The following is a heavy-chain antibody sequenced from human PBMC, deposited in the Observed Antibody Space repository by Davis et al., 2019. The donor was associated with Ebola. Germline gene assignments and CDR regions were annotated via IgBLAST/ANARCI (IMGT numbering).Heavy chain of an antibody. J-gene: IGHJ4*02. D-gene: IGHD4-11*01. CDR2: NYPGDSDT. Sequence: GESLKTSCKGSGYSFTTYWIAWVRQTPAKGLEWMGINYPGDSDTRYSPSFEGQVTISVDRSISTAYLQWSSLKTSDTGIYYCARGTPGVSTFFFFDSWGQGAPVTVSS. V-gene: IGHV5-51*01. CDR1: GYSFTTYW. CDR3: ARGTPGVSTFFFFDS.